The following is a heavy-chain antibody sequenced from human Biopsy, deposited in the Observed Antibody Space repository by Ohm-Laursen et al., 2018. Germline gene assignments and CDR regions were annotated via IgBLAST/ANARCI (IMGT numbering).Heavy chain of an antibody. V-gene: IGHV4-34*01. J-gene: IGHJ6*02. Sequence: GTLSLTCAVYGESFNGYYWSWIRQTPGQGLEWIGEINHSGRTNYNPSLKSRVTISVETSKNQFSLKVRSVTAADTAVYYCVRGVDYYDPYHYYALDVWGQGTTVTVSS. CDR2: INHSGRT. CDR1: GESFNGYY. CDR3: VRGVDYYDPYHYYALDV. D-gene: IGHD3-22*01.